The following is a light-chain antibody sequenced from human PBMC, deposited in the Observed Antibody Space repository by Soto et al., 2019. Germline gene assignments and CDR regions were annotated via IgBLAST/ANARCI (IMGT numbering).Light chain of an antibody. CDR1: QSLLHITGETF. J-gene: IGKJ5*01. V-gene: IGKV2-29*01. CDR2: EVS. Sequence: DVVMTQTPLSLSVAPGQPASISCKSSQSLLHITGETFLFWYLQKPGQSPQLLIYEVSTRVAGVPDGFSGSGSGTDFTLEISRVETDDVGIEYWMQSTHLPPTFGQGTRLGIE. CDR3: MQSTHLPPT.